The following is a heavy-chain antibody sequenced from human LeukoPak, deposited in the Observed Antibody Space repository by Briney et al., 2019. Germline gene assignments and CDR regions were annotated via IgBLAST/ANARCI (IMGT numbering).Heavy chain of an antibody. Sequence: RASVKVSCKVSGYTLTELSMHWVRQAPGKGLEWMGGFDPEDGETIYAQKFQGRVTMTEDTSTDTAYMELSSLRSEDTAVCYCATDRRYYDFWWPPEFDPWGQGTLVTVSS. J-gene: IGHJ5*02. D-gene: IGHD3-3*01. V-gene: IGHV1-24*01. CDR3: ATDRRYYDFWWPPEFDP. CDR1: GYTLTELS. CDR2: FDPEDGET.